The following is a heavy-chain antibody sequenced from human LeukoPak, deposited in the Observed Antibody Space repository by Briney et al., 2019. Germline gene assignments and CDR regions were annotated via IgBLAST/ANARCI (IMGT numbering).Heavy chain of an antibody. V-gene: IGHV3-30-3*01. J-gene: IGHJ3*02. CDR1: GFTFSNFG. Sequence: GGSLRLSCAASGFTFSNFGIHWVRQAPGKGLEWVALISHDGSNQYYPDSVKGRFTISRDNSENTLSLHMNSLSAEDTAMYYCAREGYYAFDIWGQGTMVTVSS. CDR2: ISHDGSNQ. CDR3: AREGYYAFDI. D-gene: IGHD3-22*01.